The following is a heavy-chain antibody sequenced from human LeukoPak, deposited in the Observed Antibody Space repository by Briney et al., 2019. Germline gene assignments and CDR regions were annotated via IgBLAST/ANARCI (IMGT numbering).Heavy chain of an antibody. CDR2: IQYDGTNK. D-gene: IGHD3-9*01. V-gene: IGHV3-30*02. Sequence: GGALRLSCASTFTFSIYGMHWVRQAPGKGLEWVAFIQYDGTNKYYADSVKGRFTISRDNSRNTLYLQMNSLRAEDTAVYYCARAGRFDVLRYFDWLFSSVLDYWGQGTLVTVSS. J-gene: IGHJ4*02. CDR1: TFTFSIYG. CDR3: ARAGRFDVLRYFDWLFSSVLDY.